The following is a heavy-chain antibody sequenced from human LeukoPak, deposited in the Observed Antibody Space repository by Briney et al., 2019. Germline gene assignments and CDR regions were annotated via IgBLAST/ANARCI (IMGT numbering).Heavy chain of an antibody. V-gene: IGHV3-30*09. Sequence: GGSLRLSCAASGFTFSSYAMHWVRQAPGKGLEWVAVISYDGSNKYYADSVKGRFAISRDNAKNSLYLQMNSLRAEDTAVYYCARCATGGSSSWSFDYWGQGTLVTVSS. J-gene: IGHJ4*02. D-gene: IGHD6-13*01. CDR2: ISYDGSNK. CDR3: ARCATGGSSSWSFDY. CDR1: GFTFSSYA.